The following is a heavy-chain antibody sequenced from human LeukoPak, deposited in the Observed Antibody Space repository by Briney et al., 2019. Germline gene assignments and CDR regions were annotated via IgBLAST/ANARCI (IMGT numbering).Heavy chain of an antibody. Sequence: ASAKVSCKASGYTFTGYYMHWVRQAPGQGLEWMGWTNPNSGGTNYAQKFQGRVTMTRDTSISTAYMELSRLRSDDTAVYYCARDLHYDILTGYNYWGQGTLVTVSS. CDR2: TNPNSGGT. CDR3: ARDLHYDILTGYNY. D-gene: IGHD3-9*01. CDR1: GYTFTGYY. V-gene: IGHV1-2*02. J-gene: IGHJ4*02.